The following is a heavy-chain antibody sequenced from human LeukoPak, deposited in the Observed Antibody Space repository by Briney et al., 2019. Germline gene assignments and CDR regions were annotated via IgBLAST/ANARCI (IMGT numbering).Heavy chain of an antibody. J-gene: IGHJ3*02. CDR1: GFIFGDYA. D-gene: IGHD2-21*02. CDR2: IRSKTYGGTT. V-gene: IGHV3-49*04. CDR3: TRDPYCGENCYPEDAFDI. Sequence: GGSLRLSCTTSGFIFGDYALSWVHQAPGKGLEWIGFIRSKTYGGTTEYAASVEGRFTISRDDSKGIAYLQMNSLKTEDTAVYYCTRDPYCGENCYPEDAFDIWGQGTMVTVSS.